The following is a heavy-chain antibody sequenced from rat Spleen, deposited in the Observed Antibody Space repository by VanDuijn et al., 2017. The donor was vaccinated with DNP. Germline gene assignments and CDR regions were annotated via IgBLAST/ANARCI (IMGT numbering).Heavy chain of an antibody. CDR1: GFSLTSYG. CDR2: ISSGGNT. J-gene: IGHJ2*01. D-gene: IGHD1-11*01. CDR3: TRGGNGGYYFDY. V-gene: IGHV2S12*01. Sequence: QVQLKESGPGLVQPSQTLSLTCTVSGFSLTSYGVSWVRQPPGKGLEWIAAISSGGNTDYNSALKSRLTISRDTSKSQVFLKMNSLQTEDTAIYFCTRGGNGGYYFDYGGQGVMVTVSS.